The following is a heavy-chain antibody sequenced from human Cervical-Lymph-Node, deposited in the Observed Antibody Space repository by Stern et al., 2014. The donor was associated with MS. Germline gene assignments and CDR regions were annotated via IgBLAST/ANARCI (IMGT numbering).Heavy chain of an antibody. CDR1: GGSVSSTNW. D-gene: IGHD2/OR15-2a*01. Sequence: QVQLQESGPGLVKPSGTLSLTCAVSGGSVSSTNWWSWVRQSPGKGLEWICNISHSGASTSRPSLRSRVSISLDNPKNHLSLHLTSVTAADTAVYYCARERQQYCNSEGCSYWYFDLWGRGTLVTVSS. J-gene: IGHJ2*01. CDR2: ISHSGAS. V-gene: IGHV4-4*02. CDR3: ARERQQYCNSEGCSYWYFDL.